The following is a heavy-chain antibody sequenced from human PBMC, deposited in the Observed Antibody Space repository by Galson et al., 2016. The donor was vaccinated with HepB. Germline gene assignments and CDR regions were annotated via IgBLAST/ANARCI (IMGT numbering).Heavy chain of an antibody. J-gene: IGHJ6*02. Sequence: SETLSLTCTVSGGSIFSYNWGWIRQSPGKGLEWIGSIYYSGSTYYNPSLQSRVTISVDTSKNQFSLKMSSVTAADTAVYYCARRFRYTYGPPYGMDVWGQGTTVTVSS. CDR1: GGSIFSYN. V-gene: IGHV4-39*01. CDR2: IYYSGST. CDR3: ARRFRYTYGPPYGMDV. D-gene: IGHD5-18*01.